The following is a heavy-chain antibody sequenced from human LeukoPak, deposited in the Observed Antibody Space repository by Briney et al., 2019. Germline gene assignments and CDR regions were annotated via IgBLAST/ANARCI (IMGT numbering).Heavy chain of an antibody. V-gene: IGHV4-59*11. J-gene: IGHJ4*02. CDR2: ASYTGTT. CDR3: ARHGLAVTGTFDY. D-gene: IGHD6-19*01. CDR1: GASITSHY. Sequence: SETLSLTCTVSGASITSHYWSWIRRPPGKVLEWIGYASYTGTTNYNPSLKSRVTISVDTSNNQFSLKLNSVTAADTAVYYCARHGLAVTGTFDYWGQGTVATVSS.